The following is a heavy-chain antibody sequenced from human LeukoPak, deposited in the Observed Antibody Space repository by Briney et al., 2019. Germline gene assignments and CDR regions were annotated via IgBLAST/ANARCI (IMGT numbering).Heavy chain of an antibody. V-gene: IGHV4-38-2*02. D-gene: IGHD6-19*01. Sequence: SETLSLTCTVSGYSISSGYYWGWIRQPPGQGLEWIGSIYHSGRTDYNPSLKSRVTISEDTSKNQFSLKLSSVTAADTAVYYCASLLRLAVAEFYFDYWGQGTLVTVSS. CDR1: GYSISSGYY. CDR2: IYHSGRT. CDR3: ASLLRLAVAEFYFDY. J-gene: IGHJ4*02.